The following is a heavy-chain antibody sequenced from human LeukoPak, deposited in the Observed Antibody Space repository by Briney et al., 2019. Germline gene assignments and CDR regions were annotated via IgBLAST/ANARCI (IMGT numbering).Heavy chain of an antibody. V-gene: IGHV3-23*01. CDR2: ISGSGGST. CDR3: AKGPGYDLAYYFDY. CDR1: GSTFSSYA. D-gene: IGHD5-12*01. J-gene: IGHJ4*02. Sequence: GGSLRLSCAASGSTFSSYAMSWVRQAPGKGLEWVSAISGSGGSTYYADSVKGRFTISRDNSKNTLYLQMNSLRAEDTAVYYCAKGPGYDLAYYFDYWGQGTLVTVSS.